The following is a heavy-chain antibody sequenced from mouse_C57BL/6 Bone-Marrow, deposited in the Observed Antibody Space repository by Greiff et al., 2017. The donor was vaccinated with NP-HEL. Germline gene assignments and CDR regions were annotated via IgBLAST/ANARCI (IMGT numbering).Heavy chain of an antibody. D-gene: IGHD2-4*01. CDR2: IYPGSGST. CDR3: ARSVIYYDYPYYYAMDY. CDR1: GYTFTSYW. Sequence: QVQLQQPGAELVKPGASVKMSCKASGYTFTSYWITWVKQRPGQGLEWIGDIYPGSGSTNYNEKFKSKATLTVDTSSSTAYMQLSSLTSEDSAVYYCARSVIYYDYPYYYAMDYWGQGTSVTVSS. J-gene: IGHJ4*01. V-gene: IGHV1-55*01.